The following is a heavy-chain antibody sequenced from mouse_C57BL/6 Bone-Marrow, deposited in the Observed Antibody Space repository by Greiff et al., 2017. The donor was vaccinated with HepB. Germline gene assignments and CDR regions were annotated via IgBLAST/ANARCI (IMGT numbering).Heavy chain of an antibody. J-gene: IGHJ1*03. CDR2: ISNLAYSI. Sequence: EVKLVESGGGLVQPGGSLKLSCAASGFTFSDYGMAWVRQAPRKGPEWVAFISNLAYSIYYADTVTGRFTISRGNAKNTLYLEMSSLRSEDTAMYYCARKGDYYGSSYWYFDVWGKGTTVTVSS. CDR1: GFTFSDYG. D-gene: IGHD1-1*01. CDR3: ARKGDYYGSSYWYFDV. V-gene: IGHV5-15*04.